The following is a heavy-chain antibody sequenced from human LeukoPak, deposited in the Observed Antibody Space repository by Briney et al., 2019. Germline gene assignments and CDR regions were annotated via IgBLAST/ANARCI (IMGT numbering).Heavy chain of an antibody. J-gene: IGHJ4*02. V-gene: IGHV3-74*01. CDR2: INSDGTST. CDR3: ARDGYGGFDY. CDR1: GFTFSTYW. D-gene: IGHD2-15*01. Sequence: GGSLRLSCAASGFTFSTYWMHWVRQAPGKGLEWVSRINSDGTSTSYADSAKGRFTISRDNTKNTLYLQMNSLRAEDMAVYYCARDGYGGFDYWGQGTLVTVSS.